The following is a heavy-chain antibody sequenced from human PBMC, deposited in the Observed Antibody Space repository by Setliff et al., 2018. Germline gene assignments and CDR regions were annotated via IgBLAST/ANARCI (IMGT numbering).Heavy chain of an antibody. Sequence: KISCTGSGFSFTDFCIGWVGQMPGKGLEWMGLIYAGDSDTRYNPSFQGQVTMSADKSINTAYLQWSNLKASDTAIYYCARSLVGATYSVYFGYWGQGALVTVSS. J-gene: IGHJ4*02. V-gene: IGHV5-51*01. CDR2: IYAGDSDT. CDR1: GFSFTDFC. D-gene: IGHD1-26*01. CDR3: ARSLVGATYSVYFGY.